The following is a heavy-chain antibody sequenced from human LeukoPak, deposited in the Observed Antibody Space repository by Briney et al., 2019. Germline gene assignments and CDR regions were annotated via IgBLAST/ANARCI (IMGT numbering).Heavy chain of an antibody. CDR1: GFTFGDYA. Sequence: GGSLRLSCTASGFTFGDYAMSWFRQAPGKGLEWVGFIRSKAYGGTTEYAASVKGRFTISRDDSKSIAYLQMNSLKTEDTAVYYCTVNRDTAMVTSFDYWGQGTLVTVSS. CDR3: TVNRDTAMVTSFDY. V-gene: IGHV3-49*03. D-gene: IGHD5-18*01. J-gene: IGHJ4*02. CDR2: IRSKAYGGTT.